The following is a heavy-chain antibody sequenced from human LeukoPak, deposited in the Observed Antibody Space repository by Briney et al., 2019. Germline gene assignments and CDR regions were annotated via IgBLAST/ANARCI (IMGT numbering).Heavy chain of an antibody. CDR1: GFTFSSYS. CDR2: ISSSSSYI. J-gene: IGHJ4*02. Sequence: PGGSLRLSCAASGFTFSSYSMNWVRQAPGKGLEWVSSISSSSSYIYYADSVKGRFTISRDNAKNPLYLQMNSLRAEDTAVYYCATPRYSYGSGYYFDYWGQGTLVTVSS. D-gene: IGHD5-18*01. CDR3: ATPRYSYGSGYYFDY. V-gene: IGHV3-21*01.